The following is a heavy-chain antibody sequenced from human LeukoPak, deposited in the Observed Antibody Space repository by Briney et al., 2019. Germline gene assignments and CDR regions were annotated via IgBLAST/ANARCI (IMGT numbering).Heavy chain of an antibody. Sequence: PSETLSLTCTVSGGSISSYYWSWIRQPAGKGLEWIGRIYTSGSTNYNPSLKSRVTMSVDTSKNQFSLKLSSVTAADTAVYYCARDLRFLEWLPLPLNYYYYGMDVWGQGTTVTVSS. D-gene: IGHD3-3*01. J-gene: IGHJ6*02. CDR2: IYTSGST. CDR1: GGSISSYY. V-gene: IGHV4-4*07. CDR3: ARDLRFLEWLPLPLNYYYYGMDV.